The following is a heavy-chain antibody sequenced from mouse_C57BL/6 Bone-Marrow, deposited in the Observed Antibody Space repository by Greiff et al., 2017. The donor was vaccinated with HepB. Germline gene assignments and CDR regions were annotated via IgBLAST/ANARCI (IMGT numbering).Heavy chain of an antibody. V-gene: IGHV2-2*01. J-gene: IGHJ1*03. D-gene: IGHD1-1*01. CDR2: IWSGGST. CDR3: ARKSVLRGYFAV. CDR1: GFSLTSYG. Sequence: VQLVESGPGLVQPSQSLSITCTASGFSLTSYGVHWVRQSPGKGLEWLGVIWSGGSTEHNAAFITRLSISKDNSKSQVFYKMNSLQADDTAIDYCARKSVLRGYFAVWGTGTTVTVSS.